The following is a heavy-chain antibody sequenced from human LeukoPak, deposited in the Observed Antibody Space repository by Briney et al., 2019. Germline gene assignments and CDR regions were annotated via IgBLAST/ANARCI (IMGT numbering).Heavy chain of an antibody. CDR2: ICGAGNS. J-gene: IGHJ4*02. CDR3: AKQSSGSCYSGAVF. CDR1: GFTFANYA. V-gene: IGHV3-23*01. D-gene: IGHD2-15*01. Sequence: GGSLRLSCAAPGFTFANYAMTWVRQTPEKGLEWVSSICGAGNSYYADSVKGRFTISRDNSRDTLYLQMNSLRAEDTAIYYCAKQSSGSCYSGAVFWGQGALVTVSS.